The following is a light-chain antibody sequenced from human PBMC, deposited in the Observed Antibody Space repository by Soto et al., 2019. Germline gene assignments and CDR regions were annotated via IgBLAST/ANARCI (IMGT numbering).Light chain of an antibody. CDR3: QQYQNLWT. J-gene: IGKJ1*01. CDR2: RAS. Sequence: IPTIQFSATLSVPPGERATLSCRASQTIYSNVAWYQQRPGEPPRLLIYRASSRATGIPARFSGSGYGTEFTLTINSLQSEDFAVYYCQQYQNLWTFGQGTKVDIK. V-gene: IGKV3-15*01. CDR1: QTIYSN.